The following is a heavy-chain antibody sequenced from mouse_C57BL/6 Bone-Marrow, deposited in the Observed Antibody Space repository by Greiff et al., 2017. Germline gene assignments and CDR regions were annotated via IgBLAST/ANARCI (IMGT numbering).Heavy chain of an antibody. D-gene: IGHD1-1*01. CDR3: AREGFITTVPLAY. CDR2: IDPSDSYT. J-gene: IGHJ3*01. V-gene: IGHV1-69*01. Sequence: QVQLQQPGAELVMPGASVKLSCKASGYTFTSYWMHWVKQRPGQGLEWIGEIDPSDSYTNYNQKFKGKSTLTVDKSSSTAYMQLSSLTSEDSAVYYCAREGFITTVPLAYGGQGTLVTVSA. CDR1: GYTFTSYW.